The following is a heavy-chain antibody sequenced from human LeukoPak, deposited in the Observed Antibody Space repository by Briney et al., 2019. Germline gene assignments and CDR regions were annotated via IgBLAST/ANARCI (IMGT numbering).Heavy chain of an antibody. J-gene: IGHJ3*02. CDR1: GGSISSSSLY. D-gene: IGHD2-2*01. Sequence: SETLSLTCTVSGGSISSSSLYWDWIRQPPGKGLEWIGTVYYSGSTYYNPSLKSRVTISVDTSKNQFSLRLSSVTAADTALYCCARNASSLGAAAFDIWGQGTMVTVSS. CDR2: VYYSGST. CDR3: ARNASSLGAAAFDI. V-gene: IGHV4-39*01.